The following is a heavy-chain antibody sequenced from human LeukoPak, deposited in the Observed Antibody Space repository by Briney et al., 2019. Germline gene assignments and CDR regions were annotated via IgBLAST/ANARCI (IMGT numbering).Heavy chain of an antibody. CDR1: GFTFDDYA. Sequence: GRSLRLSCAASGFTFDDYAMHWVRQAPGKGLEWVPGISWNSGSIGYADSVKGRFTISRDNAKNSLYLQMNSLRAEDMALYYCAKGAPYYYYMDVWGKGTTVTVSS. J-gene: IGHJ6*03. CDR2: ISWNSGSI. V-gene: IGHV3-9*03. CDR3: AKGAPYYYYMDV.